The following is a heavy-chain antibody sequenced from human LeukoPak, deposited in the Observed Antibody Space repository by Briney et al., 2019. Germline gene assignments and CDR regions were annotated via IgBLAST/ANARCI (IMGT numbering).Heavy chain of an antibody. J-gene: IGHJ4*02. Sequence: ASVKVSCKVSGYTLTELSMHWVRQAPGKGLEWMGGFDPEDGETIYAQKFQGRVTMTEDTSTDTAYMELSSLRSEDTAVYYCATPILGGLYFDYWGQGTLVTVSS. CDR3: ATPILGGLYFDY. D-gene: IGHD1-26*01. V-gene: IGHV1-24*01. CDR2: FDPEDGET. CDR1: GYTLTELS.